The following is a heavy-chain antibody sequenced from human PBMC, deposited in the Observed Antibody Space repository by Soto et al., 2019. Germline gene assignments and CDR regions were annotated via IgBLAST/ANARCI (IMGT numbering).Heavy chain of an antibody. J-gene: IGHJ5*01. CDR1: GDSIGRGGYY. CDR2: LYHSGST. Sequence: QVQLQESGPGLVKPSQTLSLTCTVSGDSIGRGGYYYNLIRQLLGKGLEWIWYLYHSGSTNYNPSLKGRVTISVAPSEQQLALELRSVTEAAKAVYHCVRAGAGGYGLGWFDPWGQGTLVTVSS. CDR3: VRAGAGGYGLGWFDP. D-gene: IGHD2-15*01. V-gene: IGHV4-31*03.